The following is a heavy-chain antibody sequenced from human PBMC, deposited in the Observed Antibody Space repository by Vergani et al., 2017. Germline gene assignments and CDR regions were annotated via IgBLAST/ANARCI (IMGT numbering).Heavy chain of an antibody. D-gene: IGHD3-10*01. V-gene: IGHV2-70*01. CDR1: GFSLSTSGMC. CDR2: IDWDDDK. Sequence: QVTLRESGPALVKPTQTLTLTCTFSGFSLSTSGMCVSWIRQPPGKALEWLALIDWDDDKYYSTSLKTRLTISKDTSKNQLVLTMTNMDPVDTATYYCARMLGMVRGTNYDYYYGMDVGGQGTTVTVSS. J-gene: IGHJ6*02. CDR3: ARMLGMVRGTNYDYYYGMDV.